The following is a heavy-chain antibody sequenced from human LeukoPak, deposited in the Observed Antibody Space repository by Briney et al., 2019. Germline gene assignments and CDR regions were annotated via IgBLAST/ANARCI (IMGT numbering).Heavy chain of an antibody. V-gene: IGHV3-23*01. J-gene: IGHJ4*02. CDR3: AKGGKWDVTPFDY. Sequence: GGSLRLSCAASGFTFSNYAMSWVRQVPGKGLEWVSVISGSGGSTYYADSVKGRFTISRDNPKNTLYLQMNSLRAEDTAVYYCAKGGKWDVTPFDYWGQGTLVTVSS. D-gene: IGHD1-26*01. CDR1: GFTFSNYA. CDR2: ISGSGGST.